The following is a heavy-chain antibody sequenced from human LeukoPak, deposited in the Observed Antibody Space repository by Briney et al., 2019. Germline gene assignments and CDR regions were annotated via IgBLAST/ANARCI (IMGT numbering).Heavy chain of an antibody. D-gene: IGHD6-13*01. CDR1: GFTFSSYA. CDR2: ISSSGGST. Sequence: GGSLRLSCAASGFTFSSYAMRWVRQAPGKGLEWVSIISSSGGSTHYSDSVRGRFTISRDNSKSTLYLQMNSLRVEDTAVYYCPKRDYTNSWYNGPYTMDVWGQGTTVTVSS. V-gene: IGHV3-23*01. J-gene: IGHJ6*02. CDR3: PKRDYTNSWYNGPYTMDV.